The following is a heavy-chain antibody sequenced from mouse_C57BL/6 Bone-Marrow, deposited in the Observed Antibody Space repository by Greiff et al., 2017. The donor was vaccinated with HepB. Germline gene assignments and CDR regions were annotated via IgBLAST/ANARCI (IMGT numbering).Heavy chain of an antibody. D-gene: IGHD1-1*01. Sequence: QVQLQQSDAELVKPGASVKISCKVSGYTFTDHTIHWMKQRPEQGLEWIGYIYPRDGSTKYNEKFKGKATLTADKSSSTAYMQLNSLTSEDSAVYFCARRAYYGSSYYAMDYWGQGTSVTVSS. CDR2: IYPRDGST. J-gene: IGHJ4*01. CDR1: GYTFTDHT. V-gene: IGHV1-78*01. CDR3: ARRAYYGSSYYAMDY.